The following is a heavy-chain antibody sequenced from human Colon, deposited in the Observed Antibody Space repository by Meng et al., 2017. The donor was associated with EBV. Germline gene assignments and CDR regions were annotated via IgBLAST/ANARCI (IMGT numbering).Heavy chain of an antibody. CDR1: GGSVSSGGYY. Sequence: QVQLQESGPGLVKPSXXRSLTCTVSGGSVSSGGYYWTWIRQHPGKGLEWFGHIYYSGSTFYNPSLKRRVIISIDTSKNQFSLNLRSVTAADTAVYYCARVSSGWDYFDYWGHGPLVTVSS. D-gene: IGHD6-19*01. CDR2: IYYSGST. V-gene: IGHV4-31*03. J-gene: IGHJ4*01. CDR3: ARVSSGWDYFDY.